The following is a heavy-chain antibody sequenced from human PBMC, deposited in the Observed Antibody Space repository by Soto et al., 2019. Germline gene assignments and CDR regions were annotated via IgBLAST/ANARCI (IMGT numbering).Heavy chain of an antibody. J-gene: IGHJ6*02. CDR3: ARVSSRWYGHYYGMDV. CDR1: GFTFSSYA. V-gene: IGHV3-30-3*01. CDR2: ISYDGSNK. D-gene: IGHD6-13*01. Sequence: QVQLVESGGGVVQPGRSLRLSCAASGFTFSSYAMQWVLQAPGKGLDWVAVISYDGSNKYYADSVKGRFTISRDNSKNTLYLQMNSLRAEDTAVYYCARVSSRWYGHYYGMDVCGQGTTVTVSS.